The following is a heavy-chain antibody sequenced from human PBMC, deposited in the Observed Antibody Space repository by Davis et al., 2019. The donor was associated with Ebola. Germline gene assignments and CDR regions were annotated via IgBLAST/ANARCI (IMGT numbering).Heavy chain of an antibody. V-gene: IGHV3-7*03. J-gene: IGHJ3*02. D-gene: IGHD1-1*01. Sequence: PGGSLRLSCAGSGFAFGNFYMGWVRQAPGKGLEWVATIKQDGSEKNYVESVKGRFTVSRDNAENSLYLQMNSLRAEDTAVYYCLKLQGRGAFDIWGQGTMVTVSS. CDR2: IKQDGSEK. CDR3: LKLQGRGAFDI. CDR1: GFAFGNFY.